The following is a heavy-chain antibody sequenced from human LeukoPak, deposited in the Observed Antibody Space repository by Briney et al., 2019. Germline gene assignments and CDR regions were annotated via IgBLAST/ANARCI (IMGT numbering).Heavy chain of an antibody. J-gene: IGHJ4*01. CDR3: ARGLWVTIIRASKLHFDY. D-gene: IGHD3-10*01. Sequence: SETLSLTCGVYGGSLSGFYWSWIRQPPGKGLEWIGEINHRGSANYNPSLKSRVTISVDTSKNQLSLNLTSVTAADTAVYYCARGLWVTIIRASKLHFDYWGQGTLVTVSS. CDR2: INHRGSA. V-gene: IGHV4-34*01. CDR1: GGSLSGFY.